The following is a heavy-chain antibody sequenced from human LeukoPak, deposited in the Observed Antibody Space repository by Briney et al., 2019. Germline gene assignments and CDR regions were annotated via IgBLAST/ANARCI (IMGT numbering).Heavy chain of an antibody. CDR2: ISGSGGST. J-gene: IGHJ4*02. CDR3: AKEYYDILTGYWALFDY. V-gene: IGHV3-23*01. Sequence: GGTLRLSCAASGFTFSSYGMSWVRQAPGKGLEWISAISGSGGSTYYADSVKGRFTISRDNSKNTLYLQMNSLRAEDTAVYYCAKEYYDILTGYWALFDYWGQGTLVTVSS. CDR1: GFTFSSYG. D-gene: IGHD3-9*01.